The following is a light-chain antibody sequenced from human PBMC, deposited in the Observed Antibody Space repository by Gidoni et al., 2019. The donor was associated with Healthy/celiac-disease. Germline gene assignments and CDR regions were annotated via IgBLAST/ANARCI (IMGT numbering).Light chain of an antibody. J-gene: IGKJ3*01. CDR3: QQSYSGFT. CDR2: AAS. V-gene: IGKV1-39*01. Sequence: DIQMTQSPSSLSASVGDRVTITSRASQSISSYLNWYQQKPGKAPKLLIYAASSLQSGVPSRFSGSGSGTDFTLTISSLQPEDFATYYCQQSYSGFTFGPGTKVDIK. CDR1: QSISSY.